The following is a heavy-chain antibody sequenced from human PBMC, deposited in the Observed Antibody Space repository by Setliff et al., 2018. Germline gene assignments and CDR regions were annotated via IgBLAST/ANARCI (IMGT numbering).Heavy chain of an antibody. CDR3: ARGKTFFGAFIRAFDI. CDR2: IYYSGST. CDR1: GGSISDYY. V-gene: IGHV4-39*07. J-gene: IGHJ3*02. Sequence: PSETLSLTCTVSGGSISDYYWSWIRQPPGKGLEWIGSIYYSGSTYYNPSLKSRVTISVDTSKNQFSLKLSSVTAADTAVYHCARGKTFFGAFIRAFDIWGQGRMVTVSS. D-gene: IGHD3-3*01.